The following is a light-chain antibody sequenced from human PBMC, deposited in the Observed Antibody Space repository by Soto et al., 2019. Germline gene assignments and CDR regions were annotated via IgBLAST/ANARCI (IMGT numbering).Light chain of an antibody. CDR2: GAS. Sequence: EVVMTQSPGTLSVSLGESATLSCRAGQSVDGYLAWYQQKPGQAPRLLIYGASTRATGVTARFRGGGSGTEFTLTISSLQSEDSAVYYCQQYHKWPPITFGQGTRLEIK. J-gene: IGKJ5*01. CDR3: QQYHKWPPIT. CDR1: QSVDGY. V-gene: IGKV3-15*01.